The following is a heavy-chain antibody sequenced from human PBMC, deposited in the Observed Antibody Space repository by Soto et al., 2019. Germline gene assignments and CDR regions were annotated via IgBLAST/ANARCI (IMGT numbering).Heavy chain of an antibody. J-gene: IGHJ5*02. D-gene: IGHD2-15*01. CDR3: ARVNAYCSGGSCYSGWFDP. CDR1: GYTFTSYG. Sequence: QVKLVQSGAEVKKPGASVKVSCKASGYTFTSYGISWVRQAPGQGLGWMGWISAYNGNTNYAQKLQGRVTMTTDTSTSTAYMELRSLRSDDTAVYYCARVNAYCSGGSCYSGWFDPWGQGTLVTVSS. V-gene: IGHV1-18*01. CDR2: ISAYNGNT.